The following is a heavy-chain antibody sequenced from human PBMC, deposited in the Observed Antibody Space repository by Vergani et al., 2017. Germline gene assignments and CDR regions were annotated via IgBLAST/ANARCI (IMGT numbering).Heavy chain of an antibody. Sequence: EVQLLESGGGLVQPGGSLRLSCAASGFTFSSYAMSWVRQAPGKGLEWVSAISGSGGSTYYADSVKGRFTISRDNSKNTLYLQMNSLRAEDTAVYYCAKGIQLWSPDIYGMDVWGQGTTVTVSS. CDR2: ISGSGGST. V-gene: IGHV3-23*01. CDR1: GFTFSSYA. D-gene: IGHD5-18*01. CDR3: AKGIQLWSPDIYGMDV. J-gene: IGHJ6*02.